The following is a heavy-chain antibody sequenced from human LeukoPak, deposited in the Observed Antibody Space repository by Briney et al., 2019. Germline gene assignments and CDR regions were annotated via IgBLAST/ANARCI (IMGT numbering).Heavy chain of an antibody. CDR1: GFTFSSYW. CDR3: ASGGYSSGWYYFDY. CDR2: IKQDGSEK. J-gene: IGHJ4*02. D-gene: IGHD6-19*01. Sequence: GGSLRLSCAASGFTFSSYWMSWVRQAPGKGLEWVANIKQDGSEKYYVDSVKGRFTISRGNAKNSLYLQMNSLRAEDTAVYYCASGGYSSGWYYFDYWGQGTLVTVSS. V-gene: IGHV3-7*01.